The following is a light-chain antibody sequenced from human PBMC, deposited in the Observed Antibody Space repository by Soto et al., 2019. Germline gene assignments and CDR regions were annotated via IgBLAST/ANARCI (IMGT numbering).Light chain of an antibody. Sequence: DIQMTPSPSSLSASVGDRVTITCRASQSISSYLAWYQQKPGKAPKLLIYAASTLQSGVPSRFSGSGSGTDFTLTISCLQSEDFATYYCQQYYSYPFTFGPGTKVDI. CDR2: AAS. J-gene: IGKJ3*01. CDR3: QQYYSYPFT. CDR1: QSISSY. V-gene: IGKV1-9*01.